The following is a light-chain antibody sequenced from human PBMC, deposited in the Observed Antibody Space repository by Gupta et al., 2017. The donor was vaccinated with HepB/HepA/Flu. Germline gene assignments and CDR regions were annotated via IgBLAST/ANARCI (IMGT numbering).Light chain of an antibody. CDR3: TSYTTSSTFDVV. CDR2: EVS. CDR1: SSDVGSYTR. V-gene: IGLV2-18*02. Sequence: SALTPPPSVSGSPGQSVTISCPGTSSDVGSYTRVSWYQQPPGTAPKLIIYEVSNRPSGVPDRFSGSKSGNTASLTISGLQAEDEADYYCTSYTTSSTFDVVFGGGTKLTVL. J-gene: IGLJ2*01.